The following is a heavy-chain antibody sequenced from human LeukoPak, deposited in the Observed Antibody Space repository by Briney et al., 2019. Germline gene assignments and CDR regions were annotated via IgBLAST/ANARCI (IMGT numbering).Heavy chain of an antibody. CDR1: GYDFTSNG. Sequence: ASVRVSCKATGYDFTSNGISWIRQAPGQGLQWMRWISAYNGGTKYAQKFEGRIDMTTETSTTTAYLEVRSLRSDDTAVYYCVRGSDILIVPVASLYTWFDSWGQGTLVIVS. D-gene: IGHD1-26*01. CDR3: VRGSDILIVPVASLYTWFDS. J-gene: IGHJ5*01. V-gene: IGHV1-18*01. CDR2: ISAYNGGT.